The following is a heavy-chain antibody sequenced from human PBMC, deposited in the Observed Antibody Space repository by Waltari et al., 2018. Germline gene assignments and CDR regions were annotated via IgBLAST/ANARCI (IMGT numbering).Heavy chain of an antibody. CDR3: AREKDVVVVAATDAFDI. CDR1: GFTFSSYW. CDR2: IKQDGSEK. D-gene: IGHD2-15*01. Sequence: VKPGGSLRLSCAASGFTFSSYWMSWVRQAPGKGLEWVANIKQDGSEKYYVDSVKGRFTISRDNAKNSLYLQMNSLRAEDTAVYYCAREKDVVVVAATDAFDIWGQGTMVTVSS. J-gene: IGHJ3*02. V-gene: IGHV3-7*01.